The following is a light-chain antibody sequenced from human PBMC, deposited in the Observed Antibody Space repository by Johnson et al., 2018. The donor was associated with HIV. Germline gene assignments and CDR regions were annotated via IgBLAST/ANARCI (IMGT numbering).Light chain of an antibody. CDR1: SSNIGNNY. CDR3: GTWDNSLSTGGV. J-gene: IGLJ1*01. V-gene: IGLV1-51*02. Sequence: QSVLTQSPSVSAAPGQKVTISCSGSSSNIGNNYVSWYQQVPGTAPKLLIHENNKRPSGIPDRFSGSKSGTSATLGITGLQTGDEADYYCGTWDNSLSTGGVFGTGTKVTVL. CDR2: ENN.